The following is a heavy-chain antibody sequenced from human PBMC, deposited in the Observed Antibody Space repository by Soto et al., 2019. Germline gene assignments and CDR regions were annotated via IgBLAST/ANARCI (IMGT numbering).Heavy chain of an antibody. CDR1: GYSLTGYY. J-gene: IGHJ4*02. CDR2: INPNSGGT. V-gene: IGHV1-2*02. CDR3: ARDPGPYGDYSY. D-gene: IGHD4-17*01. Sequence: VSVKVSCKASGYSLTGYYMHWVRQAPGQGLEWMGWINPNSGGTNYVQKFQDRVTMTRDTSITTAYMELSGLRSDDTAVYYCARDPGPYGDYSYWGQGTLVTVSS.